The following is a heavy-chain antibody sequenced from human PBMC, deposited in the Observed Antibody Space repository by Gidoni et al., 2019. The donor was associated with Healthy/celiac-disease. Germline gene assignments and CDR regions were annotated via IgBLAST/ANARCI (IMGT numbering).Heavy chain of an antibody. CDR3: AKDMGYSYGLYFDY. V-gene: IGHV3-43*02. J-gene: IGHJ4*02. CDR2: ISGDGGST. D-gene: IGHD5-18*01. Sequence: EVQLVESGGGVVQPGGSLRLSCAASGFTFDDYAMHWVRQAPGKGLEWVSLISGDGGSTYYADSVKGRFTISRDNSKNSLYLQMNSLRTEDTALYYCAKDMGYSYGLYFDYWGQGTLVTVSS. CDR1: GFTFDDYA.